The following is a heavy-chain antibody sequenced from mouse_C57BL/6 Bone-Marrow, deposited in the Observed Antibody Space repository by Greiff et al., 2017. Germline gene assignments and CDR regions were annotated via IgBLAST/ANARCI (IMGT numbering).Heavy chain of an antibody. CDR1: GYAFTNSL. D-gene: IGHD4-1*01. J-gene: IGHJ3*01. Sequence: VQLQHSGAELVRPGTSVKVSCKASGYAFTNSLIEWVKQRPGQGLEWIGVINPGSGGTNYNEKFKGKATLTADKSSSTAYMQLSSLTSEDSAVYFCARSKNWDSWFAYWGQGTLVTVSA. V-gene: IGHV1-54*01. CDR2: INPGSGGT. CDR3: ARSKNWDSWFAY.